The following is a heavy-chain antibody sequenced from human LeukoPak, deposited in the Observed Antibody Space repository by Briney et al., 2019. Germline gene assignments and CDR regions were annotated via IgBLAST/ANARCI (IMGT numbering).Heavy chain of an antibody. CDR1: GFTFSSYA. CDR2: IYSSGST. J-gene: IGHJ4*02. Sequence: PGGSLRLSCAASGFTFSSYAMSWVRQAPGKGLEWIGYIYSSGSTNYNPSLKSRITISVDTSKNQFSLKLSSVTAADTAVYYCARFAYCGGHCWYYFDYWGQGSLVTVSS. CDR3: ARFAYCGGHCWYYFDY. V-gene: IGHV4-59*01. D-gene: IGHD2-21*02.